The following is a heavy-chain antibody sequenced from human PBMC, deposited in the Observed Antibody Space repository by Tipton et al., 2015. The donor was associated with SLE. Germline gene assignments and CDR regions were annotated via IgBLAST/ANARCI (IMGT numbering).Heavy chain of an antibody. D-gene: IGHD3-10*01. CDR1: GFTFSSYG. CDR2: IRYDGSNK. Sequence: SLRLSCAASGFTFSSYGMHWVRQAPGKGLEWVAFIRYDGSNKYYADSVKGRFTISRDNSKNTLYLQMNSLGAQDTAVYYCPYPMVRGEPRPYGMDVWGQGTTVTVSS. CDR3: PYPMVRGEPRPYGMDV. J-gene: IGHJ6*02. V-gene: IGHV3-30*02.